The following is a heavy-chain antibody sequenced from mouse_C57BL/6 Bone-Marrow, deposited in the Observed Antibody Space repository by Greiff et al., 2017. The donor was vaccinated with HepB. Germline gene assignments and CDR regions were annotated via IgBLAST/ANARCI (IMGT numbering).Heavy chain of an antibody. CDR3: ARWSSYAMDY. CDR2: IDPSDSET. J-gene: IGHJ4*01. CDR1: GYTFTSYW. D-gene: IGHD1-1*01. Sequence: VKLQQPGAELVRPGSSVKLSCKASGYTFTSYWMHWVKQRPIQGLEWIGNIDPSDSETHYNQKFKDKATLTVDNSSSTAYMQLSSLTSEDSAVYYCARWSSYAMDYWGQGTSVTVSS. V-gene: IGHV1-52*01.